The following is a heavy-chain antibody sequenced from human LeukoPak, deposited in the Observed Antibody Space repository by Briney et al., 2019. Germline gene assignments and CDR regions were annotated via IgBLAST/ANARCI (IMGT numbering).Heavy chain of an antibody. V-gene: IGHV3-7*01. CDR2: IKQDGSEK. CDR1: GFSFSRYW. J-gene: IGHJ4*02. CDR3: ARGELGLGTTVGDY. Sequence: PGGSLRLSCAASGFSFSRYWMSWVRQAPGKGLEWVANIKQDGSEKYYVDSVKGRFTISRDNAKNSLYLQMNSLRAEDTAVYYCARGELGLGTTVGDYWGQGTLVTVSS. D-gene: IGHD4-23*01.